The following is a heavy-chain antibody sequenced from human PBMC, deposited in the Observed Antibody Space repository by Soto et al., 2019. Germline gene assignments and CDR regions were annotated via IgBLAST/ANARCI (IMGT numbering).Heavy chain of an antibody. CDR2: IYWDDDK. CDR1: GFSLSTHGVG. D-gene: IGHD2-21*01. V-gene: IGHV2-5*02. Sequence: QITLKESGPTLVKPTQTLTLTCAFSGFSLSTHGVGVGWIRQPPGKALECLALIYWDDDKRYSPSLRSRLTITKDTSKNQVVLTMTNMDPVDTATYFCAHREMIVASGSFDFWGQGTLVTVSS. CDR3: AHREMIVASGSFDF. J-gene: IGHJ4*02.